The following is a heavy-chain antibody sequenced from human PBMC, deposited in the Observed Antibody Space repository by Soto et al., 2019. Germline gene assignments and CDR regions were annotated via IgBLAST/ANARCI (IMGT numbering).Heavy chain of an antibody. V-gene: IGHV3-30*03. CDR3: AIARVADSSLDH. CDR1: GFTFSSYG. J-gene: IGHJ4*01. Sequence: GGSLRLSCAASGFTFSSYGMHWVRQAPGKGLEWVAVISYDGSNKYYADSVKGRFTISRDNPENTLFLHMNSPRADDTAVYYCAIARVADSSLDHWGQGILVTVSS. D-gene: IGHD3-3*01. CDR2: ISYDGSNK.